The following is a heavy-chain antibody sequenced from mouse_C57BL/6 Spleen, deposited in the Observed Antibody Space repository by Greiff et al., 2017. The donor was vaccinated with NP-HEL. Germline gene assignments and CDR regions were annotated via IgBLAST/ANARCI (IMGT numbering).Heavy chain of an antibody. CDR2: ISNLAYSI. J-gene: IGHJ1*03. CDR3: ARQGGYDYDGYWYFDV. Sequence: EVQVVESGGGLVQPGGSLKLSCAASGFTFSDYGMAWVRQAPRKGPEWVAFISNLAYSIYYADTVTGRFTISRENAKNTLYLEMSSLRSEDTAMYYCARQGGYDYDGYWYFDVWGTGTTVTVSS. CDR1: GFTFSDYG. V-gene: IGHV5-15*01. D-gene: IGHD2-4*01.